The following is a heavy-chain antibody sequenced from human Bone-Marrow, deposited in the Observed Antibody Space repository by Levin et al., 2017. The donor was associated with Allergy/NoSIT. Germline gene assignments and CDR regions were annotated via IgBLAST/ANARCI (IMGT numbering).Heavy chain of an antibody. V-gene: IGHV1-8*01. CDR3: ARYRTVTRIFDY. CDR2: MNPNSGNT. J-gene: IGHJ4*02. D-gene: IGHD4-17*01. Sequence: ASVKVSCKASGYTFTSYDINWVRQATGQGLEWMGWMNPNSGNTGYAQKFQGRVTMTRNTSISTAYMELSSPRSEDTAVYYCARYRTVTRIFDYWGQGTLVTVSS. CDR1: GYTFTSYD.